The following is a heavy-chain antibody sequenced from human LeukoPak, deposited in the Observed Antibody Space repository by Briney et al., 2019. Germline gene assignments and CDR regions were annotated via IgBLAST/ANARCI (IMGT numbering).Heavy chain of an antibody. Sequence: GGSLRLSCAASGFTFTNYTMSWVRQAPGNGLEWVSAISTSGVGSYYADSVKGRFTISRDNSKNTLYLQMNSLRAEDTAIYYCTRGSYGDYDYWGQGTLVTVSS. V-gene: IGHV3-23*05. CDR1: GFTFTNYT. D-gene: IGHD4-17*01. CDR2: ISTSGVGS. CDR3: TRGSYGDYDY. J-gene: IGHJ4*02.